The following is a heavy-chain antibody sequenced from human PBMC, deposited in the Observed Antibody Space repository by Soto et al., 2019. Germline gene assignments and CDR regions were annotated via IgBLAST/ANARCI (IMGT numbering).Heavy chain of an antibody. CDR1: GFTFSSYG. Sequence: QVQLVESGGGVVQPGRSLRLSCAASGFTFSSYGMHWVRQAPGKGLEWVAVISYDGSNKYYADSVKGRFTISRDNSKNTLYLKMNSLSAEDTAVYYCAKDRFRIAVAAPFDYWGQGTRVTVSS. D-gene: IGHD6-19*01. J-gene: IGHJ4*02. CDR2: ISYDGSNK. CDR3: AKDRFRIAVAAPFDY. V-gene: IGHV3-30*18.